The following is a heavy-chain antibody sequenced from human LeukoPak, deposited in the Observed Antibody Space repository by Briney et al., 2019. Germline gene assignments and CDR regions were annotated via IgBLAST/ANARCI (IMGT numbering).Heavy chain of an antibody. CDR3: ARDNRDLWFGDLLYGMDV. CDR1: GFTFSSYW. CDR2: IKQDGSEK. V-gene: IGHV3-7*01. D-gene: IGHD3-10*01. J-gene: IGHJ6*02. Sequence: GGSLRLSCAASGFTFSSYWMSWVRQAPGKGLEWAANIKQDGSEKYYVDSVKGRFTISRDNAKNSLYLQMNSLRAEDTAVYYCARDNRDLWFGDLLYGMDVWGQGTTVTVSS.